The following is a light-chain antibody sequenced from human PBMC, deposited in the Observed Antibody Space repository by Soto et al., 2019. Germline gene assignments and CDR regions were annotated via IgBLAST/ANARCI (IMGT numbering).Light chain of an antibody. V-gene: IGKV3-11*01. CDR1: QSVNSN. CDR2: DAS. J-gene: IGKJ5*01. Sequence: SPASLSLSPGERATLSCRASQSVNSNLAWYQHKPGQAPRLLIYDASNRATGIPARFSGSGSGTDFTLTVSSLEPEDFAVYYCQHGSDWPPFTFGQGTRLEIK. CDR3: QHGSDWPPFT.